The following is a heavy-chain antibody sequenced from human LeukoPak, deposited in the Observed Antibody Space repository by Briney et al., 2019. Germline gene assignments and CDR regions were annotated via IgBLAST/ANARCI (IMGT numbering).Heavy chain of an antibody. V-gene: IGHV3-48*04. CDR3: ARDDYGSGSYPFGY. Sequence: GGSLRLSCAASGFTFSSYNMNWVRQAPGKGLEGVSYISSSSSTIYYADSVKGRFTISRDNAKNSLYLQMNSLRAEDTAVYYCARDDYGSGSYPFGYWGQGTLVTVSS. J-gene: IGHJ4*02. CDR1: GFTFSSYN. CDR2: ISSSSSTI. D-gene: IGHD3-10*01.